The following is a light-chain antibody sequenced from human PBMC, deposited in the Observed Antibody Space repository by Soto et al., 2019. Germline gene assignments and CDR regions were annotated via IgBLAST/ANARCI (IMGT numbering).Light chain of an antibody. CDR1: QSISGW. CDR3: QQYNDYIT. CDR2: AAS. Sequence: DIQMTQSPSTLSASVGDRVTITCRASQSISGWLAWYQQKPGKAPKLLIYAASTLENGVPTRFSGTGSETEFTLTVSSLQPDDSATYYCQQYNDYITFGQGTRLEIK. V-gene: IGKV1-5*01. J-gene: IGKJ5*01.